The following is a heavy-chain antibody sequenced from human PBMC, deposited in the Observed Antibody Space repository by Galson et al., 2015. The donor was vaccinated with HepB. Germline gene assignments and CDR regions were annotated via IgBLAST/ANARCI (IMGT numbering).Heavy chain of an antibody. V-gene: IGHV1-18*01. J-gene: IGHJ5*02. Sequence: SVKVSCKASGYTFTNYGISWVRQAPGQGLEWMGWISAYNGNTNYAQKFQGRVTMTTDTSTSTVYMELRSLRSDDTAVYYCARGRVDDLLTGYYTQVGWFDPWGQGTLVTVSS. CDR2: ISAYNGNT. D-gene: IGHD3-9*01. CDR3: ARGRVDDLLTGYYTQVGWFDP. CDR1: GYTFTNYG.